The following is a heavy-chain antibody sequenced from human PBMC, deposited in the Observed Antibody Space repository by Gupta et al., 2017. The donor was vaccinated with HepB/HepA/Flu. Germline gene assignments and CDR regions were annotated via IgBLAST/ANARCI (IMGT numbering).Heavy chain of an antibody. CDR2: LSYEGSNK. Sequence: VHLVESGGGVVQPGRSLRLSCAASRFTFSSYGMNWVRQAPGKGLEWVACLSYEGSNKYYADSVKGRFTISRDNSKKTLELQMSSLRAEDTAVYYCAKIPDDFWGQGTLVTVSS. J-gene: IGHJ4*02. CDR1: RFTFSSYG. V-gene: IGHV3-30*18. CDR3: AKIPDDF.